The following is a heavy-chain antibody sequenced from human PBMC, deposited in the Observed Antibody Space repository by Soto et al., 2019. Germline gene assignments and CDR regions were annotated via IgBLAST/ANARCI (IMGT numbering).Heavy chain of an antibody. D-gene: IGHD2-8*01. V-gene: IGHV1-2*02. J-gene: IGHJ6*02. CDR3: ARDPPACGYCTNGVCKDGMDV. CDR2: INPNSGGT. Sequence: ASVKVSCKASGYTFTGYYMHWVRQAPGQGLEWMGWINPNSGGTNYAQKFQGRVTMTRDTSISTAYMELSRLRSDDTAVYYCARDPPACGYCTNGVCKDGMDVWGQGTTVTVSS. CDR1: GYTFTGYY.